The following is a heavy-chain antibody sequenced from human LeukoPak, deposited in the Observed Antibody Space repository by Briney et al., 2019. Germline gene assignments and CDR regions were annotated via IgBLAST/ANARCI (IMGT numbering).Heavy chain of an antibody. V-gene: IGHV3-64D*06. Sequence: GGSLRLSCSVSGFTFSGFSMHWVRQAPGMGLEYLSGISGSGGDTYYADSIMGRFTISRDNMKNTLYLQMTSLRTDDTAVYYCVWKAGLNCPDIRCGFFDYWGHGILVTVSS. CDR2: ISGSGGDT. D-gene: IGHD1-1*01. J-gene: IGHJ4*01. CDR3: VWKAGLNCPDIRCGFFDY. CDR1: GFTFSGFS.